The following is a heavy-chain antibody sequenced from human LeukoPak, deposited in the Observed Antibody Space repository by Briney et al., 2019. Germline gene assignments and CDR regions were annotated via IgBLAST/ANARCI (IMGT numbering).Heavy chain of an antibody. Sequence: SLRLSCAASGFTFDDYAMHWVRHAPGKGLEGVSGISWNSGSIVYADSVKGRFTISRDNAKNSLYLQMNSLRAGDTALYYCAKAHGSGFDYWGQGTLVTVSS. V-gene: IGHV3-9*01. J-gene: IGHJ4*02. D-gene: IGHD6-19*01. CDR1: GFTFDDYA. CDR2: ISWNSGSI. CDR3: AKAHGSGFDY.